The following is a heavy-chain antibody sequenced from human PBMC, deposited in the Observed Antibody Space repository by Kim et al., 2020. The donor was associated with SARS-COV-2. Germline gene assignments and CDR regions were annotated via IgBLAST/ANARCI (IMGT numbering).Heavy chain of an antibody. V-gene: IGHV3-23*01. CDR2: ISGSGGST. J-gene: IGHJ6*02. CDR1: GFTFSSYA. D-gene: IGHD5-12*01. CDR3: PKDSGGYNPFYYYYYGMDV. Sequence: GGSLRLSCAASGFTFSSYAMSWVRQAPGKGLEWVSAISGSGGSTYYADSVKGRFTISRDNPKNAPYLQMNSLRAEDPAVYYCPKDSGGYNPFYYYYYGMDVWGQGTTVTVSS.